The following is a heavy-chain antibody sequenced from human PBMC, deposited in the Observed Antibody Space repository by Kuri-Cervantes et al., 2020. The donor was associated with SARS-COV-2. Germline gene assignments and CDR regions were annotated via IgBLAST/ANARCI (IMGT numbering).Heavy chain of an antibody. CDR3: ARELATTSVYYYYGMDV. CDR2: ISSSSSTI. V-gene: IGHV3-48*04. Sequence: GESLKISCAASGFTFSSYSMNWVRQAPGKGLEWVSYISSSSSTIYYADSVKGRFTISRDNAKNSLYLQMNSLRAEDTAVYYCARELATTSVYYYYGMDVWGQGTTVTVPS. D-gene: IGHD5-12*01. CDR1: GFTFSSYS. J-gene: IGHJ6*02.